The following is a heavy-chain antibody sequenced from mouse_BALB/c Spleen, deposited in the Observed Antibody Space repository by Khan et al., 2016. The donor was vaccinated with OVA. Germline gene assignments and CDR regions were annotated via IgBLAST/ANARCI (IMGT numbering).Heavy chain of an antibody. CDR1: GFLITSDYA. CDR2: ISYSGST. Sequence: EVQLQESGPGLVKPSQSLSLTCTVTGFLITSDYAWNWIRQFPGNKLDWMGYISYSGSTSYHPSLKSRISITRDTSKHQFFLQLNSVTTEDTATYDCARGRAYWGQGTLVTVSA. CDR3: ARGRAY. J-gene: IGHJ3*01. V-gene: IGHV3-2*02.